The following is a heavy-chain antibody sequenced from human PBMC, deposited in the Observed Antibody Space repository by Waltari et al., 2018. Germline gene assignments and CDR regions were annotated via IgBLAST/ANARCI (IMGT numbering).Heavy chain of an antibody. CDR2: ILYDGSNK. J-gene: IGHJ4*02. V-gene: IGHV3-33*01. D-gene: IGHD6-13*01. Sequence: QVQLVESGGGVVQPGRSLRLSCAASGVTFSSYGMHWVRQAPGKGLGWVAVILYDGSNKYYADSLKGRFTISRDNGKNLLYLHMNSLRADDTAVYYCARDEMHRTTWYHFWGQGTQVTVSS. CDR1: GVTFSSYG. CDR3: ARDEMHRTTWYHF.